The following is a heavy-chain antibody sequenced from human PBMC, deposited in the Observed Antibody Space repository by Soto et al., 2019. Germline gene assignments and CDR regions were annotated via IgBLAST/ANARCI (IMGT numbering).Heavy chain of an antibody. D-gene: IGHD6-13*01. CDR3: ARKVGGISSPSDSHFDS. Sequence: SETLSLTCIVSGVSISSSNRWTWVRQSPGRGLEWIGEIYHSGSTNYSPSLKSRISLSVEKSMNQISLRLNSVTAADTAVYFCARKVGGISSPSDSHFDSWGQGILVTVSS. J-gene: IGHJ4*02. CDR2: IYHSGST. CDR1: GVSISSSNR. V-gene: IGHV4-4*02.